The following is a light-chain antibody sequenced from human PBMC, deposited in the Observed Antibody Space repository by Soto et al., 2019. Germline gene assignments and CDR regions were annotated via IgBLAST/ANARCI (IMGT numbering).Light chain of an antibody. CDR3: QQYNSYSRT. V-gene: IGKV1-5*01. Sequence: PMTQSPSTLSASVGYRVTITCRASQSINNLLAWYQQKPGKAPKLLIYDASSLESGVPSRFSGSGSGTEFTLTISSLQPDDFATYYCQQYNSYSRTFGQGTKVDI. J-gene: IGKJ1*01. CDR2: DAS. CDR1: QSINNL.